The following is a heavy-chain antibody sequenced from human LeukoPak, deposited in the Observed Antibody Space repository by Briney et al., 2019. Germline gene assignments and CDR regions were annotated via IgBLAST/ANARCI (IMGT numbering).Heavy chain of an antibody. CDR3: ARDEATMVRGHDY. V-gene: IGHV3-7*01. CDR1: GFTFSSYW. J-gene: IGHJ4*02. Sequence: GGSLRLSCAASGFTFSSYWMSWVRQAPGKGLELLANIKQDGSESYYVDSVKGRFTISRDNAKNSLYLQMNSLRADDTAVYYCARDEATMVRGHDYWGQGTLVTVSS. CDR2: IKQDGSES. D-gene: IGHD3-10*01.